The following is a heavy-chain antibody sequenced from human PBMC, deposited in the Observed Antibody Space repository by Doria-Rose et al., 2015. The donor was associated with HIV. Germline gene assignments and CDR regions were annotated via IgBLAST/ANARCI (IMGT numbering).Heavy chain of an antibody. CDR2: TSGDGDRT. V-gene: IGHV3-43*01. J-gene: IGHJ5*01. CDR1: GFTFEDFN. CDR3: VKSYDYIRENLDS. D-gene: IGHD4-4*01. Sequence: VQLVQSGGGVKQPGGSLRLSCTASGFTFEDFNMHWVRQAPGKGLEWISYTSGDGDRTHYSDSVRGRFTISRDNSGSSWYLQMTSLRTEDAGFYYCVKSYDYIRENLDSWGQGTLVTVSS.